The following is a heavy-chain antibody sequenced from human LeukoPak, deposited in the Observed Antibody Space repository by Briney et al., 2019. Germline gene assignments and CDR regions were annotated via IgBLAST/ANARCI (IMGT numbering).Heavy chain of an antibody. D-gene: IGHD1-7*01. V-gene: IGHV4-59*12. CDR1: GGSISSYY. CDR3: ARALPNWNYVWGDAFDI. Sequence: PSETLSLTCTVSGGSISSYYWSWIRQPPGKGLEWIGYIYYSGSTNYNPSLKSRVTMSVDTSKNQFSLKLSSVTAADTAVYYCARALPNWNYVWGDAFDIWGQGTMVTVSS. J-gene: IGHJ3*02. CDR2: IYYSGST.